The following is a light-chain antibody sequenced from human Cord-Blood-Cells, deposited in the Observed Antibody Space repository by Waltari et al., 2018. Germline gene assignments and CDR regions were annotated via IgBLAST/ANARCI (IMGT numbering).Light chain of an antibody. J-gene: IGKJ1*01. CDR3: QQSYSTLTWT. CDR1: QSIRSY. V-gene: IGKV1-39*01. Sequence: DIQMTQPPSSLSASVGDRVTITCRASQSIRSYLNWYQEKPGKAPKLLIDAASSLQSGVQSRFSGSGSGTDFTLTISSLQPEDFATYYCQQSYSTLTWTFGQGTKVEIK. CDR2: AAS.